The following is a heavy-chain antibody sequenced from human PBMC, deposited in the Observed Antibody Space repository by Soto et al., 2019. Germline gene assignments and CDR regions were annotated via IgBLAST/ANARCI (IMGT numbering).Heavy chain of an antibody. V-gene: IGHV3-21*01. CDR3: ARTWNRFAAKAY. D-gene: IGHD6-13*01. Sequence: LIRKGPGKGLEWVSFISGSSGHIYYGDSVRGRFTISRDNAKKSVYLQMNSLRVEDTAIYYCARTWNRFAAKAYWGYGAAVPVSS. CDR2: ISGSSGHI. J-gene: IGHJ4*01.